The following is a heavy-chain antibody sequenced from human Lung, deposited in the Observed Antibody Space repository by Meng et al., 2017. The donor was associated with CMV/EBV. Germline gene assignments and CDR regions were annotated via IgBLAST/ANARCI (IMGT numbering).Heavy chain of an antibody. CDR2: ISGSGDTT. V-gene: IGHV3-48*03. D-gene: IGHD3-3*01. CDR3: TSESGPMGGNYYYGLDV. J-gene: IGHJ6*02. Sequence: SXAASGFSFSSYEINWVRQTPGKGLEWVSYISGSGDTTNYADSVKGRFTISRDNAKNSLYLQMNSLRTEDTAVYDCTSESGPMGGNYYYGLDVWXQGTTVTVSS. CDR1: GFSFSSYE.